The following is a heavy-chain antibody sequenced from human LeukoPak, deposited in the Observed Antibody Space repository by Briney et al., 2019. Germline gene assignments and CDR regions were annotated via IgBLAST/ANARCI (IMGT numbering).Heavy chain of an antibody. J-gene: IGHJ3*02. CDR2: IYPSGST. Sequence: SETLSLTCAVSGASISSRNWWIWVRQPPGKGLEWIGEIYPSGSTNYNPSLKSRVTISVDTSKNQFSLKLSSVTAADTAVYYCARHGRYSSNWYGDAFDIWGQGTMVTVSS. CDR3: ARHGRYSSNWYGDAFDI. V-gene: IGHV4-4*02. D-gene: IGHD6-13*01. CDR1: GASISSRNW.